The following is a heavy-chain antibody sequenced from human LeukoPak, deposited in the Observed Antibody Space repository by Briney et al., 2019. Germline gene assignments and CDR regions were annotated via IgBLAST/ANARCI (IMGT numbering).Heavy chain of an antibody. CDR1: GGTFSSYA. J-gene: IGHJ4*02. D-gene: IGHD3-22*01. V-gene: IGHV1-69*13. Sequence: SVKVSCKASGGTFSSYAISWVRQAPGQGLEWMGGIIPIFGTANYAQKFQGRVTITADESTSTAYMELSSLRSEDTAVYYCARAYYYDSSGYSYYFDYRGQGTLVTVSS. CDR2: IIPIFGTA. CDR3: ARAYYYDSSGYSYYFDY.